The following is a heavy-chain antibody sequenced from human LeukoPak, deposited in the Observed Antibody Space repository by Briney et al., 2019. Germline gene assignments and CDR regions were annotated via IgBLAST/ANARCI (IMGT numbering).Heavy chain of an antibody. Sequence: PGGSLRLSCAASGFTFSSYSMNWVRQAPGKGLEWVSYISSSSSTIYYADSVKGPFTISRDNAKNSLYLQMSSLGAEDTAVYYCARRGRGSYSNYYYMDVWGRGTTVTVSS. CDR3: ARRGRGSYSNYYYMDV. V-gene: IGHV3-48*01. J-gene: IGHJ6*03. CDR1: GFTFSSYS. CDR2: ISSSSSTI. D-gene: IGHD1-26*01.